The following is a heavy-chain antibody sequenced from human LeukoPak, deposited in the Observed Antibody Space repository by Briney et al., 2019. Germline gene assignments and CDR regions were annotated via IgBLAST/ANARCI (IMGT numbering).Heavy chain of an antibody. D-gene: IGHD6-19*01. V-gene: IGHV3-23*01. CDR2: LTTTGGTT. CDR1: GFTFNSYA. J-gene: IGHJ4*02. CDR3: AFNSGYSSAWSPDY. Sequence: LPGGSLRLSCAASGFTFNSYAMNWVRQAPGKGLEWVSSLTTTGGTTYYADSVKGRFTISRDSSGNTLFLQMNSLRAEDTAVYYCAFNSGYSSAWSPDYWGQGTLVTVSS.